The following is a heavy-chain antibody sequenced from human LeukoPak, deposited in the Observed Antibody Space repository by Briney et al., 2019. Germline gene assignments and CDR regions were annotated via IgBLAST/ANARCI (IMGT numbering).Heavy chain of an antibody. Sequence: GGSLSLSWPPSGFTFSSYPMSWLRQPPGRGREWVSAISGSGGSTYYADSVKGRFTISRDNSKNTLYLQMNSLRAEDTAVYYCAKDLGTVTPLRGFDYWGQGTLVTVSS. D-gene: IGHD4-11*01. CDR2: ISGSGGST. V-gene: IGHV3-23*01. CDR1: GFTFSSYP. CDR3: AKDLGTVTPLRGFDY. J-gene: IGHJ4*02.